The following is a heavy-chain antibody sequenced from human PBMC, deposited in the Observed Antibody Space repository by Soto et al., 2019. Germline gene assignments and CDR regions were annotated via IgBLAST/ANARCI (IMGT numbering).Heavy chain of an antibody. CDR1: GYTFTSYG. D-gene: IGHD3-9*01. CDR3: ARDQINHQYYDILTGYSNWFDP. V-gene: IGHV1-18*01. Sequence: GASVKVSCKASGYTFTSYGISWVRQAPGQGLEWMGWISAYNGNTNYAQKLQGRVTMTTDTSTSTAYMELRSLRSDDTAVYYCARDQINHQYYDILTGYSNWFDPWGQGTLVTVSS. CDR2: ISAYNGNT. J-gene: IGHJ5*02.